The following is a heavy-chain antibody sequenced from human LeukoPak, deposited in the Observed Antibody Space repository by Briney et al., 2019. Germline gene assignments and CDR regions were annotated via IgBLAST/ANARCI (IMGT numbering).Heavy chain of an antibody. CDR1: GYTFTSYG. CDR3: ARVKYAVSSAGY. J-gene: IGHJ4*02. D-gene: IGHD2-2*01. V-gene: IGHV1-18*01. CDR2: ISAYNGNT. Sequence: ASVKVSCKASGYTFTSYGISWVRQAPGQGLEWMGWISAYNGNTNYAQKLQGRATMTTDTSTSTAYMELRSLRSDDTAVYYCARVKYAVSSAGYWGQGTLVTVSS.